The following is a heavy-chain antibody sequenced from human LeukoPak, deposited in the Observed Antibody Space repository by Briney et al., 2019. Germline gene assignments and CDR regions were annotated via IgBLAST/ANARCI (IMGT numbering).Heavy chain of an antibody. CDR1: GFTFSSYS. D-gene: IGHD5-12*01. J-gene: IGHJ4*02. CDR2: ISGSGGRT. CDR3: AKGGTAYDYDDKLDC. V-gene: IGHV3-23*01. Sequence: GGSLRLSCAAAGFTFSSYSMTWVRQAPGKGLEWVSSISGSGGRTYYADSVTGRFTISRDKSKNTLYLQMNSLRAEDTAVYYCAKGGTAYDYDDKLDCCGQGTLVTVSS.